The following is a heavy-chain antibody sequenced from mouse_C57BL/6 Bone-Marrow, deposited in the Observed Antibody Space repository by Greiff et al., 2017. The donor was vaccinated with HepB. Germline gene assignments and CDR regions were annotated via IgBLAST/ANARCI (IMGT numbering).Heavy chain of an antibody. CDR1: GYAFSSSW. Sequence: VQLQQSGPELVKPGASVKISCKASGYAFSSSWMNWVKQRPGKGLEWIGRIYPGDGDTNYNGKFKGKATLTADKSSSTGYMQLSSLTSEDSAVYCCEREGQRSWFGHWGQGTLVTVSA. CDR3: EREGQRSWFGH. V-gene: IGHV1-82*01. J-gene: IGHJ3*01. D-gene: IGHD6-1*01. CDR2: IYPGDGDT.